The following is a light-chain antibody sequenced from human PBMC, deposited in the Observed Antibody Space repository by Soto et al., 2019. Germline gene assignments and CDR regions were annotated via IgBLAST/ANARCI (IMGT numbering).Light chain of an antibody. J-gene: IGKJ3*01. V-gene: IGKV2-40*01. CDR2: TLS. Sequence: DIVMTQTPLSLPVTPGEPASISCRSSQSLLNSDDGNTYFDWYLQKPGQSPQLLIYTLSYRAYGVPDRFSGSGSGTDVTLKISRVEAEDVGVYYCMQHTEFPCTCGPGTKVDI. CDR1: QSLLNSDDGNTY. CDR3: MQHTEFPCT.